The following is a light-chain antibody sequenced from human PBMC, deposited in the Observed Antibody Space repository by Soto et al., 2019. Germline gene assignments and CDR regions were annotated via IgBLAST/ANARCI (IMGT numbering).Light chain of an antibody. V-gene: IGKV1-39*01. J-gene: IGKJ1*01. Sequence: DIHMTQSPSSLSASVGDTVIITCRASQNVRSYLNWYQQKSGKAPKLLIYESTNLESGVPSRFIGDGFGTDFTLTISSLHPEDFATYYCQQSFFAPPTFGRGTKVEI. CDR2: EST. CDR3: QQSFFAPPT. CDR1: QNVRSY.